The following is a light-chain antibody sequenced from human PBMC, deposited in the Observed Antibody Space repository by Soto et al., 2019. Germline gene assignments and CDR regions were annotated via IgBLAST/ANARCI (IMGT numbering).Light chain of an antibody. CDR1: QSVLYSSKNKNY. CDR2: WAS. J-gene: IGKJ4*01. V-gene: IGKV4-1*01. CDR3: QQYYTTPPT. Sequence: DIVMTQSPDSLAVSLGERATINCKSSQSVLYSSKNKNYLAWYQQKPGQPPKLLIYWASTRESGVPDRFSGSGYGTDFTLTISSLQAGDVAVYYCQQYYTTPPTFGGGTKVEIK.